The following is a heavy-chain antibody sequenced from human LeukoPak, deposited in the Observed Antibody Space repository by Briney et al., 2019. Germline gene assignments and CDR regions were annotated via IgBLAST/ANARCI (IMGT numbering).Heavy chain of an antibody. D-gene: IGHD5-24*01. J-gene: IGHJ4*02. CDR3: ARLRRRDGYKIDY. CDR2: IYPADSDT. Sequence: GESLKISCKGSGYSFTSYWIGWVRQMPGKGLEWMGTIYPADSDTRYSPSFQGQVTISADKSISTAYLQWSSLKASDTAMYYCARLRRRDGYKIDYWGQGTLVTVSS. V-gene: IGHV5-51*01. CDR1: GYSFTSYW.